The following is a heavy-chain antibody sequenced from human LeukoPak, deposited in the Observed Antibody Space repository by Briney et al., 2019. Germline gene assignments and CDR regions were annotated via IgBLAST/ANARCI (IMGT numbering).Heavy chain of an antibody. V-gene: IGHV4-39*07. CDR2: IYYSGST. CDR3: ARMSRIYDILTGYFVY. Sequence: PSETLSLTCTVSGGSISSSSYYWGWIRQPPGKGLEWIGSIYYSGSTYYNPSLKSRVTISVDTSKNQFSLKLSSVTAADTAVCYCARMSRIYDILTGYFVYWGQGTLVTVSS. D-gene: IGHD3-9*01. CDR1: GGSISSSSYY. J-gene: IGHJ4*02.